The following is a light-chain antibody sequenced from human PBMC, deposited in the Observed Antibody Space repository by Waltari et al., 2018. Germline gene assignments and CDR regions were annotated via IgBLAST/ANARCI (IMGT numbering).Light chain of an antibody. Sequence: SALTQPAPVSGLPGRPIPLPSPGPSSAVGGYNYPSWYQQHPGKAPKLMIYEVSNRPSGVSNRFSGSKSGNTASLTISGLQAEDEADYYCSSYTSSSTLEVVFGGGTKLTVL. CDR3: SSYTSSSTLEVV. CDR1: SSAVGGYNY. V-gene: IGLV2-14*01. J-gene: IGLJ2*01. CDR2: EVS.